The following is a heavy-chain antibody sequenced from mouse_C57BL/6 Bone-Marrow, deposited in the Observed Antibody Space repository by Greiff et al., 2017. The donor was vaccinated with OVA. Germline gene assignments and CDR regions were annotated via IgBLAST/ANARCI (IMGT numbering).Heavy chain of an antibody. Sequence: QVQLQQPGAELVKPGASVKMSCKASGYTFTSYWITWVKQRPGQGLEWIGDIYPGSGSTNYNEKFKSKATLTVDTSSSTAYMQLSSQTSEDSAVYYCATLYYDGSSPYYAMDDWGQGTSVTVSS. CDR1: GYTFTSYW. J-gene: IGHJ4*01. CDR3: ATLYYDGSSPYYAMDD. CDR2: IYPGSGST. V-gene: IGHV1-55*01. D-gene: IGHD1-1*01.